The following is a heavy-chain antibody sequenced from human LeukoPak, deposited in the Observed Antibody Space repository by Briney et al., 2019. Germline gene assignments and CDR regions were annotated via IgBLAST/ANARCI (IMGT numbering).Heavy chain of an antibody. Sequence: ASVKVSCKASGGTFSSYAISWVRQAPGQGLEWMGRIIPILGIANYAQKFQGRVTITADKSTSTAYMELSSLRSEDTAVYYCARGYLPYDSSGYYYYYFDYWGQGTLVTVSS. V-gene: IGHV1-69*04. CDR3: ARGYLPYDSSGYYYYYFDY. CDR1: GGTFSSYA. J-gene: IGHJ4*02. D-gene: IGHD3-22*01. CDR2: IIPILGIA.